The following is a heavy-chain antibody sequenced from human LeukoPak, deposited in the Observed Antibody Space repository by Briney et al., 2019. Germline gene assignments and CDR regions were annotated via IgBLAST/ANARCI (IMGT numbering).Heavy chain of an antibody. CDR3: ARGPYKDFWSGYSDY. J-gene: IGHJ4*02. CDR1: GFTFSSYS. Sequence: GGSLRLSCSASGFTFSSYSMNWVRQAPGKGLEWVSYISSSSTTIYYADSVKGRFTISRDDAKNSLYLQMNSLRVADTAVYYCARGPYKDFWSGYSDYWGQGTLVTVSS. CDR2: ISSSSTTI. V-gene: IGHV3-48*01. D-gene: IGHD3-3*01.